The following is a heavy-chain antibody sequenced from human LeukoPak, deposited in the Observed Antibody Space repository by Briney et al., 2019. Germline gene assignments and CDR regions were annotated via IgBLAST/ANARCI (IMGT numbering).Heavy chain of an antibody. D-gene: IGHD3-10*01. CDR2: ISSTGSTI. V-gene: IGHV3-48*03. CDR3: ASRVPGGTGFFDY. CDR1: GFTCSRYE. J-gene: IGHJ4*02. Sequence: GGSLRLSCAASGFTCSRYEMNWVRQAPGKELEWVSYISSTGSTIYYADSVKGRFTISRDNAKNSLYLQMNSLRAEDTAVYYCASRVPGGTGFFDYWGQGTLVTVSS.